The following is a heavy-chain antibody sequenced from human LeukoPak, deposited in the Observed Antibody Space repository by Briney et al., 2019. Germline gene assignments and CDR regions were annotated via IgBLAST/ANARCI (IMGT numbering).Heavy chain of an antibody. CDR3: ARHWADYDILTGYEWFDP. Sequence: ASVKVSCKASGYTFTSYGISWVRQAPGQGLEWMGWISAYNGNTNYAQKLQGRVTMTTDTSTSTAYMELSRLRSDDTALYYCARHWADYDILTGYEWFDPWGQGTLVTVSS. CDR2: ISAYNGNT. V-gene: IGHV1-18*01. D-gene: IGHD3-9*01. CDR1: GYTFTSYG. J-gene: IGHJ5*02.